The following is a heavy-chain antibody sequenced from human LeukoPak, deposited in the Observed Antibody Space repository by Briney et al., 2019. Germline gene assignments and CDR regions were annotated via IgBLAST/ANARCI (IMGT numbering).Heavy chain of an antibody. CDR1: GFTFDNYN. CDR3: VKDKGYTYGHGFDY. Sequence: PGGSLRLSCAASGFTFDNYNMHWVRRAPGKGLEWVSLISRDGSGTYYADSVKGRYTISRDIRKNSLYLQMNSLRTEDTALYFCVKDKGYTYGHGFDYWGQGSLVTVSS. V-gene: IGHV3-43*01. CDR2: ISRDGSGT. J-gene: IGHJ4*02. D-gene: IGHD5-18*01.